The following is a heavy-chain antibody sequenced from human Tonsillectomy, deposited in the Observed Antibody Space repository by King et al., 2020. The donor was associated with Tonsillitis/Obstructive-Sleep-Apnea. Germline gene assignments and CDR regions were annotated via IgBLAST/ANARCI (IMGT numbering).Heavy chain of an antibody. V-gene: IGHV3-20*04. Sequence: VQLVESGGGVVRPGGSLRLSCAASGFTFDDYGMTWVRQAPGNGLEWASGINLIGGSTGYADYVKGRFTMSRDNAKNFLYLQMNRMRAEDTALYYWARTKRGRSQDAFDIWGQGTMVTVSP. CDR1: GFTFDDYG. CDR3: ARTKRGRSQDAFDI. CDR2: INLIGGST. J-gene: IGHJ3*02. D-gene: IGHD3-16*01.